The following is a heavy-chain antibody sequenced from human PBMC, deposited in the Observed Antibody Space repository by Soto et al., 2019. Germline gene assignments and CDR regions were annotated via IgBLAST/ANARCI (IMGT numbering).Heavy chain of an antibody. D-gene: IGHD3-16*01. CDR2: TYYRSKWYN. CDR1: GDSVSSNSAA. CDR3: ARATMNGWHLGRVSLGYYYYCTDV. Sequence: SQTLSLTCALSGDSVSSNSAAWNWIRQSPSSGLEWLGRTYYRSKWYNDYAVSVKSRITINPDTSKNQFSLQLNSVTPEDTAVYYCARATMNGWHLGRVSLGYYYYCTDVWGQGTTVTVSS. V-gene: IGHV6-1*01. J-gene: IGHJ6*02.